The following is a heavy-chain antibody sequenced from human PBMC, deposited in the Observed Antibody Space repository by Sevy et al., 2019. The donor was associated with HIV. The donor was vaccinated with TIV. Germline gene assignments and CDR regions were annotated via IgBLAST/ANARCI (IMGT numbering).Heavy chain of an antibody. V-gene: IGHV3-11*04. D-gene: IGHD3-3*01. Sequence: GGSLRLSCAASGFTFSDYYMSWIRQAPGKGLEWVSYISSSGSTIYYADSVKGRFTISRDNAKNSLYLQMNSLRAEDTAVYYCAGDSDFWSGYSYYWGQGTLVTVSS. CDR1: GFTFSDYY. CDR2: ISSSGSTI. CDR3: AGDSDFWSGYSYY. J-gene: IGHJ4*02.